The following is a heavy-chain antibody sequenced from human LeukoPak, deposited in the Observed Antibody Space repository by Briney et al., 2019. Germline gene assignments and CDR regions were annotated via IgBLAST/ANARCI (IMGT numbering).Heavy chain of an antibody. CDR3: ARDGTIPCCSSTSCYPDY. J-gene: IGHJ4*02. D-gene: IGHD2-2*01. Sequence: ASVKVSCKASGYTFTSYGISWVRQAPGQGLEWMGWISAYNGNTNYAQKLQGRVTMTTDTSTSTAYMELRSLGSDDTAVYYCARDGTIPCCSSTSCYPDYWGQGTLVTVSS. V-gene: IGHV1-18*01. CDR1: GYTFTSYG. CDR2: ISAYNGNT.